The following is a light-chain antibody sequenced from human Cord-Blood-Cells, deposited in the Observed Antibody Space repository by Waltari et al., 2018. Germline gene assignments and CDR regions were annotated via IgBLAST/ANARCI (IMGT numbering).Light chain of an antibody. V-gene: IGLV2-14*01. CDR2: DVS. Sequence: QSALTQPASVSGSPGQSITISCTGTSSDVGGYNYVSWYQQHPGKAPKLVIYDVSKRPSGVSSRFSGSKSGNTASLTISGLQVEDEADYYCSSYTSSSTWVFGGGTKLTVL. J-gene: IGLJ3*02. CDR1: SSDVGGYNY. CDR3: SSYTSSSTWV.